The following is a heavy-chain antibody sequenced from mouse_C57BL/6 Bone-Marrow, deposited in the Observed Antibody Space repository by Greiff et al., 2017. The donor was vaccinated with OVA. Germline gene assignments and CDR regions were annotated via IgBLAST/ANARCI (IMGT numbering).Heavy chain of an antibody. V-gene: IGHV3-5*01. Sequence: DVQLQESGPGLVKPSQPVFLTCTVTGISITTGNYRWRWIRQFPGNKLEWIGYIYYGGNITYKPSLTSRTTITREKPKNQFFLEMNSLTAEETATYYCARERGVTDCYIDVWGTGTTVTVSS. CDR1: GISITTGNYR. CDR2: IYYGGNI. CDR3: ARERGVTDCYIDV. J-gene: IGHJ1*03. D-gene: IGHD2-5*01.